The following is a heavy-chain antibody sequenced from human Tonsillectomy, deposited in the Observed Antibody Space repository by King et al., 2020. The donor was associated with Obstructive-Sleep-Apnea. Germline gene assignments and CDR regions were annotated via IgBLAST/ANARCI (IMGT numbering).Heavy chain of an antibody. D-gene: IGHD3-9*01. CDR3: ARGGGNDILTGYLGAFDI. CDR1: GFTFISYS. J-gene: IGHJ3*02. Sequence: VQLVESGGGLVKPGGSLRLSCAASGFTFISYSMNWVRQAPGEGLGWGSSISGSGSYIFYSDSVKGRFTISRDKAKNSLSLQMNSLRAEDTAVYYCARGGGNDILTGYLGAFDIWGQGTMVTVSS. CDR2: ISGSGSYI. V-gene: IGHV3-21*01.